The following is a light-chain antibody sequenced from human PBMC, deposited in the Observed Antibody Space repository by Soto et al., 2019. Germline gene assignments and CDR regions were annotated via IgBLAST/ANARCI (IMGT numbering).Light chain of an antibody. CDR1: SSDVGGYNY. J-gene: IGLJ1*01. Sequence: QSALTQPRSVSGSPGQSVTISCTGTSSDVGGYNYVSWYQQHPGKAPKVMMYDVSKRPSGVPDRFSGSKSGNTASLTISGLQAEDEADYHCCSYAGSFYVFGTGTKVTVL. CDR3: CSYAGSFYV. V-gene: IGLV2-11*01. CDR2: DVS.